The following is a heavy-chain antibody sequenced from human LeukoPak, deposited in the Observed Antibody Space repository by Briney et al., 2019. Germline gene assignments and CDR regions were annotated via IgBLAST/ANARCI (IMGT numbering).Heavy chain of an antibody. Sequence: PGGSLRLSCAASGFTFSSFAMSWVRQAPGKGLEWVSGFGGSDGSTDYADSVKGRFTIFRDNSKNTLYLQMTSLRADDTAVYYCAKSEQEPMNYFDYWGQGTLVIVSS. J-gene: IGHJ4*02. CDR2: FGGSDGST. CDR3: AKSEQEPMNYFDY. V-gene: IGHV3-23*01. CDR1: GFTFSSFA.